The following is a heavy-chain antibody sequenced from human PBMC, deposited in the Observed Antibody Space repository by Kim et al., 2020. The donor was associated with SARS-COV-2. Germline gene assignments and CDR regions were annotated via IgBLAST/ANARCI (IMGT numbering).Heavy chain of an antibody. CDR2: ISSSSSYI. D-gene: IGHD3-10*01. V-gene: IGHV3-21*01. Sequence: GGSLRLSCAASGFTFSSYSMNWVRQAPGKGLEWVSSISSSSSYIYYADSVKGRFTISRDNAKNSLYLQMNSLRAEDTAVYYCAREGITMVRGVLFNWFDPWGQGTLVTVSS. CDR3: AREGITMVRGVLFNWFDP. J-gene: IGHJ5*02. CDR1: GFTFSSYS.